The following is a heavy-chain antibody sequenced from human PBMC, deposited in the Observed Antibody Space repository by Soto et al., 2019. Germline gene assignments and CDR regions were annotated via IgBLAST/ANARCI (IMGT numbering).Heavy chain of an antibody. CDR1: GGSISSYY. Sequence: QVQLQESGPGRVKPSETLSLTCTVSGGSISSYYWSWIRQPPGKGLEWICYIYHIGSTNYSPSLKGRVTLSVDTSKNQFSLNMGSGTAADTAVDYGGGNEGSRSSWTLFRMDVWGQGATVTVPS. V-gene: IGHV4-59*01. J-gene: IGHJ6*02. CDR3: GGNEGSRSSWTLFRMDV. D-gene: IGHD6-13*01. CDR2: IYHIGST.